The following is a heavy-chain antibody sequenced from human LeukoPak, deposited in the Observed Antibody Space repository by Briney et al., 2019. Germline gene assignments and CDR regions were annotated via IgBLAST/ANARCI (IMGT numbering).Heavy chain of an antibody. J-gene: IGHJ6*03. CDR2: IYYSGSA. V-gene: IGHV4-59*12. Sequence: SETLSLTCTVSGGSISSYYWSWIRQPPGKGLEWIGYIYYSGSANYNPSLKSRVTISVDTSKNQFSLKLSSVTAADTAVYYCARRLGYCSSTSCYPKLYYYYYYMDVWGKGTTVTVSS. D-gene: IGHD2-2*01. CDR1: GGSISSYY. CDR3: ARRLGYCSSTSCYPKLYYYYYYMDV.